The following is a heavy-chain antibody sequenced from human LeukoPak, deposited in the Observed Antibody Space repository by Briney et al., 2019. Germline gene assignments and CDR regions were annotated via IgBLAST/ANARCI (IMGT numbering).Heavy chain of an antibody. CDR1: GGSISSRSYY. J-gene: IGHJ6*03. D-gene: IGHD3-10*01. V-gene: IGHV4-61*02. CDR2: IYTSGST. CDR3: ARVFGTGGSYMDV. Sequence: SETLSLTCTVSGGSISSRSYYWSWIRQPAGKGLEWIGRIYTSGSTNYNPSLKSRVTISVDTSKNQFSLKLSSVTAADTAVYYCARVFGTGGSYMDVWGKGTTVTVSS.